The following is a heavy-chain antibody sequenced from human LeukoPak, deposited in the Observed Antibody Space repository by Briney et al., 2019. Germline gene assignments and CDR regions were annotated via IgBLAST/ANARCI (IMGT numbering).Heavy chain of an antibody. CDR2: INPNSGGT. CDR1: GYTFTGYY. D-gene: IGHD2-2*01. Sequence: ASVKVSCRASGYTFTGYYMHWVRQAPGQGLEWMGWINPNSGGTNYAQKFQGRVTMTRDTSISTAYMELSRLRSDDTAVYYCARRSSTKSEYYFDYWGQGTLVTVSS. CDR3: ARRSSTKSEYYFDY. V-gene: IGHV1-2*02. J-gene: IGHJ4*02.